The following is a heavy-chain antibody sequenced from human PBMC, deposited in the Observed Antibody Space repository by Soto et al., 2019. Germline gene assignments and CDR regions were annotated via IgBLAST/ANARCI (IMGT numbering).Heavy chain of an antibody. J-gene: IGHJ3*02. CDR2: TYYRSKWYN. Sequence: SRGLEWLGRTYYRSKWYNDYAVSVKSRITINPDTSKNQFSLQLNSVTPEDTAVYYCAREGSWIDAFDIWGQGTMVTVSS. V-gene: IGHV6-1*01. CDR3: AREGSWIDAFDI. D-gene: IGHD6-13*01.